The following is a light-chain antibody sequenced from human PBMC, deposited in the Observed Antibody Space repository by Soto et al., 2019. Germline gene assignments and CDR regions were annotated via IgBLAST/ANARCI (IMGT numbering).Light chain of an antibody. J-gene: IGKJ1*01. CDR3: QERKT. CDR2: AAS. CDR1: QSISSY. V-gene: IGKV1-39*01. Sequence: DIQMTQSPSSLSASVGDRVTITCRASQSISSYLNWYQQKPGKAPKLLIYAASSLQSGVPSRFSGSGSGTDFTLTISNLQPEDSAIYYCQERKTFGQGTKVETK.